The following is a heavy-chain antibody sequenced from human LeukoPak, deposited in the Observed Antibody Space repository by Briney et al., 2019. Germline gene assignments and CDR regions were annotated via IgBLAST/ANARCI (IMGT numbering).Heavy chain of an antibody. CDR3: ARGAVGATDYYYYYYMDV. D-gene: IGHD1-26*01. CDR2: IYYSGST. J-gene: IGHJ6*03. V-gene: IGHV4-59*12. Sequence: SETLSLTCTVSGGSISSYYWSWIRQPPGKGLEWIGYIYYSGSTNYNPSLKSRVTISVDTPKNQFSLKLSSVTAADTAVYYCARGAVGATDYYYYYYMDVWAKGPRSPSP. CDR1: GGSISSYY.